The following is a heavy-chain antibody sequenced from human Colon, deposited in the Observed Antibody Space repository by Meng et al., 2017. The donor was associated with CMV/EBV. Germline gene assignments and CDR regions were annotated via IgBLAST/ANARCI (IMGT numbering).Heavy chain of an antibody. CDR3: VRGHYDGA. J-gene: IGHJ4*03. Sequence: GESLKISCTVSRFSFSDFWMNWVRQAPGKGLEWVANIKADGSETYYEDSVKGRFIISRDNAKNSLYLQMNSLRVEDTAVYFCVRGHYDGAWGHGTLVTVSS. CDR1: RFSFSDFW. V-gene: IGHV3-7*04. D-gene: IGHD3-16*01. CDR2: IKADGSET.